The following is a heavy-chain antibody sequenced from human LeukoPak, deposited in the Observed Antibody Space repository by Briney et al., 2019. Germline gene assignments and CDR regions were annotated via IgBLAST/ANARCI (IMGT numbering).Heavy chain of an antibody. J-gene: IGHJ5*02. CDR1: GASISNYY. D-gene: IGHD1-1*01. CDR2: IYYSGST. Sequence: SETLSLTCTVSGASISNYYWSWIRQPPGKGLEWIGYIYYSGSTNYNPSLKSRVTISVDTSKNQFSLKLSSVTAADTAVYYCQRVTGTTGWFDPWGQGTLVTVSS. V-gene: IGHV4-59*01. CDR3: QRVTGTTGWFDP.